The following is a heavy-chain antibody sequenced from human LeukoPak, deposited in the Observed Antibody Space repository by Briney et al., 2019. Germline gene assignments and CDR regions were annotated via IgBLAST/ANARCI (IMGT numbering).Heavy chain of an antibody. Sequence: GGSLRLSCAASGFTFSSYSMNWVRQAPGKGLVWVSSISSSSTYIYYADSVKGRFTISRDNAKNSLYLQMNSLRGEDTAVYSCARDKGLYSRARYYGMDVWGQGTTVTVSS. CDR2: ISSSSTYI. V-gene: IGHV3-21*01. CDR1: GFTFSSYS. J-gene: IGHJ6*02. CDR3: ARDKGLYSRARYYGMDV. D-gene: IGHD6-13*01.